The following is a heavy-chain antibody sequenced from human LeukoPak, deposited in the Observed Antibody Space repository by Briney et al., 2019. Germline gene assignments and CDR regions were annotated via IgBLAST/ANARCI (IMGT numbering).Heavy chain of an antibody. D-gene: IGHD5-18*01. Sequence: ASVKVSCKVSGYTLTELPMHWVRQAPGKGLEWMGGFDPEDGETIYAQKFQGRVTMTEDTSTDTAYMELSSPRSEDTAVYYCATEGYSYGSYYFDYWGQGTLVTVSS. CDR2: FDPEDGET. CDR1: GYTLTELP. J-gene: IGHJ4*02. V-gene: IGHV1-24*01. CDR3: ATEGYSYGSYYFDY.